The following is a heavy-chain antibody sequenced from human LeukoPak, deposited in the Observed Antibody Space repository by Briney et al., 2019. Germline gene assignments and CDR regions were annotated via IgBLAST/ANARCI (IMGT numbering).Heavy chain of an antibody. Sequence: SETLSLTCTVSGGSISSYHWSWIRQPPGKGLEGIGSIYYSGSTNYNPSLKSRVTISVDTSNNQFSLKLSSVTAADTAVYYCARGFSGWTRYDYWGQGTLVTVSS. CDR1: GGSISSYH. V-gene: IGHV4-59*01. CDR3: ARGFSGWTRYDY. CDR2: IYYSGST. D-gene: IGHD6-19*01. J-gene: IGHJ4*02.